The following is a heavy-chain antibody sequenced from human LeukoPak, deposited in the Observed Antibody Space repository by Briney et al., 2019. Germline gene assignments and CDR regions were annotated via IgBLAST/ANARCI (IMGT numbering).Heavy chain of an antibody. CDR1: GYSISSGYY. CDR2: IYHSGST. D-gene: IGHD4-17*01. J-gene: IGHJ6*04. V-gene: IGHV4-38-2*02. CDR3: AREIRATVTLDV. Sequence: SETLSLTCTVSGYSISSGYYWGWIRQPPGKGLEWIGSIYHSGSTYYNPSLKSRVTISVDTSKNQFSLKLSSVTAADTAVYYCAREIRATVTLDVWGKGTTVTVSS.